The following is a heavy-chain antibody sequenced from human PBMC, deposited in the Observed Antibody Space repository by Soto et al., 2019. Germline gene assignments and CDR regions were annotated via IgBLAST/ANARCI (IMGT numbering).Heavy chain of an antibody. CDR1: GFTFSSYA. D-gene: IGHD3-10*01. J-gene: IGHJ5*02. CDR3: VTPNYGSGSYVENWFDP. Sequence: PGGSLRLSCAASGFTFSSYAMSWVRQAPGKGLEWVSAISGSGGSTYYADSVKGRFTISRDNSKNTLYLQMNSLRAEDTAVYYCVTPNYGSGSYVENWFDPWGQGTLVTVSS. V-gene: IGHV3-23*01. CDR2: ISGSGGST.